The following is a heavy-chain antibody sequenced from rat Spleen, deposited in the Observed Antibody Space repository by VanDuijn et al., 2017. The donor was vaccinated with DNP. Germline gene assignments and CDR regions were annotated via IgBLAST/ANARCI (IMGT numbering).Heavy chain of an antibody. CDR3: ASRPPPTRGPFDY. D-gene: IGHD1-4*01. Sequence: EVQLVESGGGPVQPGRSLKLSCAASGFTFSDYSMAWVRQAPTKGLEWVASISTGGGNTYYRDSVKGRFTMSRDNAKSTLYLQMDSLRAEATATYYCASRPPPTRGPFDYWGQGIMVTVSS. CDR1: GFTFSDYS. CDR2: ISTGGGNT. J-gene: IGHJ2*01. V-gene: IGHV5S11*01.